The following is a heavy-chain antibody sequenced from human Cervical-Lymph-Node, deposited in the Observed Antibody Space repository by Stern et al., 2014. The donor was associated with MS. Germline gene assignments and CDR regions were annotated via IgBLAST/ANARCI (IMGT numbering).Heavy chain of an antibody. D-gene: IGHD2-21*02. CDR3: ALGGLLYFDY. J-gene: IGHJ4*02. CDR1: GFTFSDHY. CDR2: TRNKANSYTT. V-gene: IGHV3-72*01. Sequence: EVQLVQSGGGLVQPGGSLRPSCAASGFTFSDHYMDWVRQAPGKGLEWVGRTRNKANSYTTEYAASVKGRFTISRDDSKNSLYLQMNSLKTEDTAVYYCALGGLLYFDYWGQGTLVTVSS.